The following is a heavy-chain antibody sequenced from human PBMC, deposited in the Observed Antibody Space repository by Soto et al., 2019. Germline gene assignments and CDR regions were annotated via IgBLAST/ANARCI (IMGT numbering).Heavy chain of an antibody. CDR3: ARITGEGYCSSTSCFRSRLGHDY. CDR1: GFSLSNARMG. CDR2: IFSNDEK. J-gene: IGHJ4*02. Sequence: QVTLKESGPVLVKPTETLTLTCTVSGFSLSNARMGVSWIRQPPGKALEWLAHIFSNDEKSYSTSLESRLPISKATSKSQVVLTMTNMDPVDTATYYCARITGEGYCSSTSCFRSRLGHDYWGQGTLVTVSS. D-gene: IGHD2-2*01. V-gene: IGHV2-26*01.